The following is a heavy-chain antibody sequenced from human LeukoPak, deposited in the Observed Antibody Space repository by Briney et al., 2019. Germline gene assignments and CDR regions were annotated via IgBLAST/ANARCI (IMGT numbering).Heavy chain of an antibody. CDR2: IYYSGST. Sequence: SETLSLTCTVSGGSISSSSYYWGWIRQPPGKGLEWIGSIYYSGSTYYNPSLKSRVTISVDTSKNQFSLKLSSVTAADTAVYYCARGEWELHGIDYWGQGTLVTVSS. V-gene: IGHV4-39*07. CDR3: ARGEWELHGIDY. CDR1: GGSISSSSYY. D-gene: IGHD1-26*01. J-gene: IGHJ4*02.